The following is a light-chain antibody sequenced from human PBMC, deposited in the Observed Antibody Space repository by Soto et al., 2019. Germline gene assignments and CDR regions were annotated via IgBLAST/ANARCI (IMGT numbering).Light chain of an antibody. Sequence: EIVLTQSPATLSLSPGERATLSCRASQSVSSYLAWYQQKPGQAPRLLIYDTSNRATGIPARFSGSGSGTDFPLTISNLEPEDFAVYSCQQRSNWPITFGQGTRLEIK. J-gene: IGKJ5*01. CDR2: DTS. V-gene: IGKV3-11*01. CDR3: QQRSNWPIT. CDR1: QSVSSY.